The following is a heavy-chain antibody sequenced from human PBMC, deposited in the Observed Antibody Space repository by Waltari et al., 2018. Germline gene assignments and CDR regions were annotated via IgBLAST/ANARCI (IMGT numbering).Heavy chain of an antibody. J-gene: IGHJ3*01. CDR1: GFTFDDYA. CDR2: ISWNSGSI. D-gene: IGHD1-26*01. Sequence: EVQLVESGGGLVQPGRSLRLSCAASGFTFDDYAMDWVRHVPGKGLEWVSGISWNSGSIGYADSVKGRFTISRDNAKNSLYLQMNSLRAEDTALYYCAKDIDSTTSMEGDAFDLWGHGTMVTVSS. CDR3: AKDIDSTTSMEGDAFDL. V-gene: IGHV3-9*01.